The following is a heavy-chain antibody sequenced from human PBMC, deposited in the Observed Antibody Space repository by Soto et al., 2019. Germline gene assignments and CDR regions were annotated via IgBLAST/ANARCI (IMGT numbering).Heavy chain of an antibody. CDR2: IYYAGST. J-gene: IGHJ5*02. CDR3: ARLIPRTGNWFDP. D-gene: IGHD3-10*01. CDR1: GGSMISNY. Sequence: PSETLSLTCTVSGGSMISNYWSWIRLPPGRGLEWIGFIYYAGSTKYNPSLNSRVTISVDTSKNQFSLKLTSVTATDTAIYLCARLIPRTGNWFDPWGQGTLVTVSS. V-gene: IGHV4-59*08.